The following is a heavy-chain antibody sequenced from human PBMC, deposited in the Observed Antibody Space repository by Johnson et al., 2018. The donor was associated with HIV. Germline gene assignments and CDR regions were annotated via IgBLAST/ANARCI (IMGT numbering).Heavy chain of an antibody. CDR3: ARERLTTHAFDI. CDR2: ISYDGSNK. Sequence: QVQLVESGGGVVQPGRSLRLSCAASGFTFSSYAMHWVRQAPGKGLEWVAVISYDGSNKYYADSVKGRFTISRDNAKNSLYLQMNSLRAEDTAFYYCARERLTTHAFDIWGQGTMVTVSS. V-gene: IGHV3-30-3*01. D-gene: IGHD4-17*01. CDR1: GFTFSSYA. J-gene: IGHJ3*02.